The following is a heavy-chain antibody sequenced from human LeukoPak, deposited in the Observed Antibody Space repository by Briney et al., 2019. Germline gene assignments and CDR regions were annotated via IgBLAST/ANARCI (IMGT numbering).Heavy chain of an antibody. CDR2: IIPIFGTA. CDR1: GGTFSSYA. CDR3: ASRGNHYYDSSGYLNDAFDI. V-gene: IGHV1-69*06. D-gene: IGHD3-22*01. Sequence: SVRVSCKASGGTFSSYAISWVRQAPGQGLEWMGGIIPIFGTANYAQKFQGRVTITADKSTSTAYMELSSLRSEDTAVYYCASRGNHYYDSSGYLNDAFDIWGQGTMVTVSS. J-gene: IGHJ3*02.